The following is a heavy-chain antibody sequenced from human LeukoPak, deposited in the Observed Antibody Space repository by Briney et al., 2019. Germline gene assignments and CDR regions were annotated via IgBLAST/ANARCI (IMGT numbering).Heavy chain of an antibody. CDR2: ISWNSGSV. J-gene: IGHJ4*02. CDR3: TKDSGISGRRDYFDY. D-gene: IGHD1-26*01. CDR1: GFTFDDYA. Sequence: PGGSLRLSCATSGFTFDDYAMHWVRQAPGKGLEWVSGISWNSGSVAYADSVKGRFTISRDNSKNSLYLHMNGLRPEDTALYYCTKDSGISGRRDYFDYWGQGTLVAVSS. V-gene: IGHV3-9*01.